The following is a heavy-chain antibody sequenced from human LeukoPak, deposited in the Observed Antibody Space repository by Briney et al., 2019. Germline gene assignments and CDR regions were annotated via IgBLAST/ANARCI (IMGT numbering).Heavy chain of an antibody. Sequence: GGSLRLSCAASVFTFSGYAMTWVREAPGKGVEWVSGISGSADSTYYADSVKGRFTISRDNSKNTLYLQMTSLRAEETAVYYCAKVAHSSPEDVWGKGTTVTVSS. CDR3: AKVAHSSPEDV. D-gene: IGHD6-19*01. CDR2: ISGSADST. J-gene: IGHJ6*04. V-gene: IGHV3-23*01. CDR1: VFTFSGYA.